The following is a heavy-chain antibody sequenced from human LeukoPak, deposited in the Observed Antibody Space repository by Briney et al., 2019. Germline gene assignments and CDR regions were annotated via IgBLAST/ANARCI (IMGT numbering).Heavy chain of an antibody. J-gene: IGHJ4*02. Sequence: ASVKVSCKASGYTFTSYYLHWVRQAPGRGLEWVGMVNPSGGRAVHAQKFQGRVTVTRDMSTTTVYMGLNSLRLEDTAVYFCARIGSSGGEDFWGQGSLVTVSS. CDR1: GYTFTSYY. D-gene: IGHD1-26*01. V-gene: IGHV1-46*01. CDR3: ARIGSSGGEDF. CDR2: VNPSGGRA.